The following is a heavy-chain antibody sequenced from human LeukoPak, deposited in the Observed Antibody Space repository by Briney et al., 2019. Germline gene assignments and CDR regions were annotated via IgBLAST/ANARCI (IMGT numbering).Heavy chain of an antibody. CDR3: ARDLGMVVAKGTYGMDV. CDR2: ISYDGSNK. CDR1: GFTFSSYA. V-gene: IGHV3-30-3*01. D-gene: IGHD3-22*01. Sequence: SLRLSCAASGFTFSSYAMHWVRQAPGKGLEWVAVISYDGSNKYYADSVKGRFTISRDNSKNTLYLQMNSLRAEDTAVYYCARDLGMVVAKGTYGMDVWGQGTTVTVSS. J-gene: IGHJ6*02.